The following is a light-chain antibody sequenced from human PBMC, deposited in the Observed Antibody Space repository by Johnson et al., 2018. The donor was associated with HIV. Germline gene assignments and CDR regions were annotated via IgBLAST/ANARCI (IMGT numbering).Light chain of an antibody. J-gene: IGLJ1*01. V-gene: IGLV1-51*01. CDR3: GTWDSSLSAHYV. CDR2: DNN. Sequence: QSVLTQPPSVSAAPGQKVTISCSGSSSNIGNNYVSWYQQFPGTAPKLLIYDNNKRPSGIPDRFSGSKSGTSATLGITGLQTGAEADYYCGTWDSSLSAHYVFGTGTKITVL. CDR1: SSNIGNNY.